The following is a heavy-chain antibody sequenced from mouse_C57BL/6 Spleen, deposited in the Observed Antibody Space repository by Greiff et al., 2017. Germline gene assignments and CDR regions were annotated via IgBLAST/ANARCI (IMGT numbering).Heavy chain of an antibody. J-gene: IGHJ4*01. V-gene: IGHV1-81*01. Sequence: QVQLQQPGAELVRPGASVKLSCKASGYTFTSYGISWVKQRTGQGLEWIGEIYPRSGNTYYNQKFKGKATLTADKSSSTAYMELRSLTSEDSAVYFCARRAYYSNSTYAMDYWGQGTSVTVSS. D-gene: IGHD2-5*01. CDR2: IYPRSGNT. CDR3: ARRAYYSNSTYAMDY. CDR1: GYTFTSYG.